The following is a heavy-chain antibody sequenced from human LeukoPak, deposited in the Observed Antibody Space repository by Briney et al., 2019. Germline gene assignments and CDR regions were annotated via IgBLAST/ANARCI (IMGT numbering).Heavy chain of an antibody. CDR1: GYTFTGYY. J-gene: IGHJ4*02. CDR2: INPNSGGT. Sequence: ASVKVSCKASGYTFTGYYMHWVRQAPGRGLEWMGWINPNSGGTNYAQKFQGRVTMTRDTSISTAYMELSRLRSDDTAVYYCATCIVGATPELDYWGQGTLVTVSS. V-gene: IGHV1-2*02. D-gene: IGHD1-26*01. CDR3: ATCIVGATPELDY.